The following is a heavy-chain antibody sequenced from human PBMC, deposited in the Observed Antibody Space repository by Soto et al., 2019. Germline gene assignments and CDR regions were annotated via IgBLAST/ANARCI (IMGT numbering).Heavy chain of an antibody. J-gene: IGHJ6*02. CDR1: GGSISSGDYY. V-gene: IGHV4-30-4*01. CDR2: IYYSGST. D-gene: IGHD4-17*01. CDR3: ASLTVTYYYYYGMDV. Sequence: SETLSLTCTVSGGSISSGDYYWSWIRQPPGKGLELIGYIYYSGSTYYNPSLKSRATISVDTSKNQFSLKLSSVTAADTAVYYCASLTVTYYYYYGMDVWGQGTTVTVSS.